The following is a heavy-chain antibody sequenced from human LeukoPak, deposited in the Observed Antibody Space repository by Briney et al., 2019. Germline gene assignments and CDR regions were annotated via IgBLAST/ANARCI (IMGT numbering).Heavy chain of an antibody. CDR2: ISGDGGST. V-gene: IGHV3-23*01. Sequence: GGSLRLFCAAAGLTFSNYAMSWVRQAPGKGLQWVSAISGDGGSTYYADSVKGRFSISRDNSKNTLYLQMNSLIAEDTAVYYCATDFSLCPDSWGQGTLVTVSS. CDR1: GLTFSNYA. D-gene: IGHD2-2*01. CDR3: ATDFSLCPDS. J-gene: IGHJ5*01.